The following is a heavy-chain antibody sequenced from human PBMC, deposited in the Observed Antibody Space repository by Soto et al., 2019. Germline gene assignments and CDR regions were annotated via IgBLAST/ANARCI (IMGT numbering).Heavy chain of an antibody. CDR3: ARDTYYEDSSVPPRYYFDE. V-gene: IGHV3-21*01. Sequence: VGSLRLSCSASGFTFSSYSMNWVRQAPGKGLEWVSSISSSSSYIYYADSVKGRFTISRDNAKNSLYLQMNSLRAEDTAVYYCARDTYYEDSSVPPRYYFDEWGQGNMVTV. CDR2: ISSSSSYI. J-gene: IGHJ4*02. D-gene: IGHD3-22*01. CDR1: GFTFSSYS.